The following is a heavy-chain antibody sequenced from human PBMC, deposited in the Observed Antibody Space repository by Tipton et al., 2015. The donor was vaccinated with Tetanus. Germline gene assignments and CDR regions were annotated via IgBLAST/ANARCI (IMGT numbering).Heavy chain of an antibody. CDR2: INPNSGGT. D-gene: IGHD1-26*01. CDR1: GYTFTDYY. V-gene: IGHV1-2*02. CDR3: ARGRYSENYRYFDY. Sequence: QLVQSGPEVKKPGASVKVSCKASGYTFTDYYMHWVRQAPGQGLEWMGWINPNSGGTNYAQKFQGRVTMTRDTTITTAYMELNRLRSDDTAVYYCARGRYSENYRYFDYWGQGTLVTVSS. J-gene: IGHJ4*02.